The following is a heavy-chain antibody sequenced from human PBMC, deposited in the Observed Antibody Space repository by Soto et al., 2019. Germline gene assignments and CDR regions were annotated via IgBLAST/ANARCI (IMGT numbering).Heavy chain of an antibody. D-gene: IGHD3-10*01. CDR3: ARTRSGSYL. CDR1: GYTFTSFD. V-gene: IGHV1-8*01. Sequence: QVQLVKSGAEVKKPGASVKVACSASGYTFTSFDINWVRQATGQGLEWMGRMNPSSGNTDYAQKFQGRVTMTRDTPISTAYMELSSLRSEDTAVYYCARTRSGSYLWGQGTLVTVSS. CDR2: MNPSSGNT. J-gene: IGHJ5*02.